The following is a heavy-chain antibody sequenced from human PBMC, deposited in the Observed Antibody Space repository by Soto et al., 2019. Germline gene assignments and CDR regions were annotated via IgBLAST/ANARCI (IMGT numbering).Heavy chain of an antibody. D-gene: IGHD3-10*01. J-gene: IGHJ4*02. CDR3: AKDSLYGSGPYYFDF. CDR1: GFTFRSYG. CDR2: ISYDGTYK. V-gene: IGHV3-30*18. Sequence: GGSLRLSCADSGFTFRSYGMHWVRQAPGKGLEWVAVISYDGTYKYYADSVKGRFTISRNNSKNTLYLQMNSLRAEDTAVYYCAKDSLYGSGPYYFDFWGQGSLVPVSS.